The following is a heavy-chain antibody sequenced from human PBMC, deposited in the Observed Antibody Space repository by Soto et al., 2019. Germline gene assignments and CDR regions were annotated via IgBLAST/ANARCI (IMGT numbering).Heavy chain of an antibody. CDR1: GFTFSSYG. Sequence: GGSLRLSCAASGFTFSSYGMHWVRQAPGKGLEWVAVIWYDGSNKYYADSVKGRFTISRDNSKNTLYLQMNSLRAEDTAVYYCAREQDMVRGAMDVWGKGTTVTVSS. J-gene: IGHJ6*04. D-gene: IGHD3-10*01. V-gene: IGHV3-33*01. CDR3: AREQDMVRGAMDV. CDR2: IWYDGSNK.